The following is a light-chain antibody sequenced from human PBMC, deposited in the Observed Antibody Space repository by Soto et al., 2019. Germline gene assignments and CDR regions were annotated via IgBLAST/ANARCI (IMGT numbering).Light chain of an antibody. CDR2: GAS. CDR3: QQYGSSPLYT. CDR1: QSVSSSY. V-gene: IGKV3-20*01. J-gene: IGKJ2*01. Sequence: EIVLTQSPGTLSLSPGERATLSCRASQSVSSSYLAWYQQKPGQAPRLLIYGASSRATGIPDRFSGSGSGTEFTLTISRLEPEDFAVYYCQQYGSSPLYTFGQGIKLEIK.